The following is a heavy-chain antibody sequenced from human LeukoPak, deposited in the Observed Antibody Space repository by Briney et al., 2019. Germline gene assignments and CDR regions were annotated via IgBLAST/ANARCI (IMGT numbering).Heavy chain of an antibody. V-gene: IGHV6-1*01. CDR3: ARDPNLWFGEPLGWFDP. CDR2: TYYRSKWYN. CDR1: GDSVSSNSAA. Sequence: SQTLSLTCAISGDSVSSNSAAWSWTRQSPSRGLEWLGRTYYRSKWYNDYAVSVKSRITINPDTSKNQFSLQLNSVTPEDTAVYYCARDPNLWFGEPLGWFDPWGQGTLVTVSS. J-gene: IGHJ5*02. D-gene: IGHD3-10*01.